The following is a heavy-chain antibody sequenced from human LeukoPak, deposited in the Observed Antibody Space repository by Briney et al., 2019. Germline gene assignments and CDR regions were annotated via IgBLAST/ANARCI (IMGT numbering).Heavy chain of an antibody. CDR3: ARISGYDLLSYYFDY. CDR1: GYSISSGYY. D-gene: IGHD2-2*01. CDR2: IHHSGST. Sequence: PSETLSLTCTVSGYSISSGYYWGWIRQPPGKGLAWIGSIHHSGSTYYNPSLKSRVTISVDTSKNQFSLKLSSVTAADTAVYYCARISGYDLLSYYFDYWGQGTLVTVSS. V-gene: IGHV4-38-2*02. J-gene: IGHJ4*02.